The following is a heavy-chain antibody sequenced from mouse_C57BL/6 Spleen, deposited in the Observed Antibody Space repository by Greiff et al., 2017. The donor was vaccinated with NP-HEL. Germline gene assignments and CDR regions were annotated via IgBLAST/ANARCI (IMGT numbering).Heavy chain of an antibody. D-gene: IGHD2-5*01. CDR2: INPNNGGT. CDR3: AVFYSNYAMDY. CDR1: GYTFTDYN. J-gene: IGHJ4*01. V-gene: IGHV1-18*01. Sequence: VQLKQSGPELVKPGASVKIPCKASGYTFTDYNMDWVKQSHGKSLEWIGDINPNNGGTIYNQKFKGKATLTVDKSSSTAYMELRSLTSEDTAVYYCAVFYSNYAMDYWGQGTSVTVSS.